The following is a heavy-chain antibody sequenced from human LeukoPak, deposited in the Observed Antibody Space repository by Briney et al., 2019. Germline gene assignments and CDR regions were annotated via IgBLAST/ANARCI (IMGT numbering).Heavy chain of an antibody. J-gene: IGHJ4*02. CDR2: IKTDGSEK. Sequence: GGSLRLSCAASGFTFSNYWMSWVRQTAGKGLEWGANIKTDGSEKYYVDSVEGRFTISRDNAKNALFLRMNSLRAEDTAVYYCARRVGAIDFWGQGTLVTVSS. V-gene: IGHV3-7*05. CDR3: ARRVGAIDF. CDR1: GFTFSNYW. D-gene: IGHD1-26*01.